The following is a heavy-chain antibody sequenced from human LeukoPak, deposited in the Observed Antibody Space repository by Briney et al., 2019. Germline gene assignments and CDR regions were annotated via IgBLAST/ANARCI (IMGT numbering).Heavy chain of an antibody. CDR3: ARATHSGYEYYFDY. D-gene: IGHD5-12*01. J-gene: IGHJ4*02. CDR2: IYYSGST. Sequence: PSETLSLTCTVSGGSISSGGYYWSWIRQHPGKGLEWIGYIYYSGSTYYNPSLKSRVTISVDTSKNQFSLKLSSVTAADTAVYYCARATHSGYEYYFDYWGQGTLATVSS. V-gene: IGHV4-30-4*01. CDR1: GGSISSGGYY.